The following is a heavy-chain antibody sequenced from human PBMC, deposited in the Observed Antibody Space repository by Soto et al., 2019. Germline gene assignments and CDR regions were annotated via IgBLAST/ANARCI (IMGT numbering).Heavy chain of an antibody. Sequence: EVQLLESGGGLVQPGGSLRLSCAASGFTFTFYAMSWVRQAPGKGLQWVSGITGSGDITYYADSVKDRFTISRDNSKNTLYPQMNSLRAEDTAVYYCAKEEDSGGYKGFSFDFWGQGALVTVSS. CDR1: GFTFTFYA. J-gene: IGHJ4*02. V-gene: IGHV3-23*01. CDR3: AKEEDSGGYKGFSFDF. CDR2: ITGSGDIT. D-gene: IGHD3-22*01.